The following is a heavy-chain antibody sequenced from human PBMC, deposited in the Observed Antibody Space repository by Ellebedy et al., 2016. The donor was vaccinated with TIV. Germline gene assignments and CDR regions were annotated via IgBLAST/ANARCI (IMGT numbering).Heavy chain of an antibody. D-gene: IGHD3-3*01. CDR1: GGSISSGGYY. V-gene: IGHV4-31*03. J-gene: IGHJ4*02. CDR3: ARGYYDFWSGYYPLSYYFDY. CDR2: IYYSGST. Sequence: MPSETLSLTCTVSGGSISSGGYYWSWIRQHPGKGLEWIGYIYYSGSTYYNPSLKSRVTISVDTSKNQFSLKLSSVTAADTAVYYCARGYYDFWSGYYPLSYYFDYWGQGTLVTVSS.